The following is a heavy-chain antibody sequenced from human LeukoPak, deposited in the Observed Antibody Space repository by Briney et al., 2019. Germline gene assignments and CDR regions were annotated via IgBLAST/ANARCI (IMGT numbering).Heavy chain of an antibody. CDR1: GDSISSSHW. V-gene: IGHV4-4*02. CDR2: IYHSGNT. D-gene: IGHD3-9*01. Sequence: PSETLSLTCAVSGDSISSSHWWSWVRQSPGKGLEWIGEIYHSGNTNYNPSLKSRAAISLDTSKNQFSLKMTSGTAADTAVYYCARRTTYFGWRPSESPSCFDYWGQGTLVTVSS. J-gene: IGHJ4*02. CDR3: ARRTTYFGWRPSESPSCFDY.